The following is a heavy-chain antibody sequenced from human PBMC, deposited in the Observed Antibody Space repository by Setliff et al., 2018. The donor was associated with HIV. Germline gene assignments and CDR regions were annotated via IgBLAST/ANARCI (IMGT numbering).Heavy chain of an antibody. Sequence: ETLSLTCAVYGGSFSGYYWSWVRQAPGKGLEWVSVIYSGGSTYYADSVKGRFTISRDNSKNTLYLQMNSLRAEDTAVYYCARVDYDSSGYSYYYYGMDVWGQGTTVTVSS. V-gene: IGHV3-53*01. D-gene: IGHD3-22*01. CDR3: ARVDYDSSGYSYYYYGMDV. J-gene: IGHJ6*02. CDR2: IYSGGST. CDR1: GGSFSGYY.